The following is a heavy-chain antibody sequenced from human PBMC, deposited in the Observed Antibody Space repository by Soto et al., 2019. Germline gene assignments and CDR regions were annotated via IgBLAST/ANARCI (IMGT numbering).Heavy chain of an antibody. CDR2: INPNSGGT. V-gene: IGHV1-2*04. CDR3: GRGDDSSGYSEYYFAS. Sequence: ASVKVSCKASGYTFTGYYMHWVRQAPGQGLEWMGWINPNSGGTNYAQEFQGWVTMTRDTSISTAYMELSRLRSDDTAVYYCGRGDDSSGYSEYYFASWGQGTLVTVSS. J-gene: IGHJ4*02. CDR1: GYTFTGYY. D-gene: IGHD3-22*01.